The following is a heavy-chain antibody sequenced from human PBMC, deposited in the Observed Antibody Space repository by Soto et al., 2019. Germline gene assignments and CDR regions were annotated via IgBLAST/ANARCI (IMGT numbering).Heavy chain of an antibody. V-gene: IGHV1-18*01. CDR2: ISAYNGNT. J-gene: IGHJ3*02. Sequence: ATVKVSCKASGYTFTSSGIGWVRQAPGQRLEWMGWISAYNGNTNYAQKLQARVTMTTDTSKSTAYMELRSLRSDDTDVYYCARDYYDSSGYYYVDDAFDIWGQGTTVTVSS. D-gene: IGHD3-22*01. CDR1: GYTFTSSG. CDR3: ARDYYDSSGYYYVDDAFDI.